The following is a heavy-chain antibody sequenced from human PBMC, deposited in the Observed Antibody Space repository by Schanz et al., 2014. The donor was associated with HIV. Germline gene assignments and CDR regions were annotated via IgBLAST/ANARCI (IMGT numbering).Heavy chain of an antibody. CDR3: ASYGGGY. V-gene: IGHV1-2*02. CDR1: GGHFASFG. J-gene: IGHJ4*02. CDR2: INPNRGGT. Sequence: QVQLVQSGAEVKKPGASVKVSCKASGGHFASFGVSWARQAPGQGLEWMGGINPNRGGTKSAQKFQGRVTMTRDTSISTAYMELRSLRSDDTAIYYFASYGGGYWGQGTLVTVSS. D-gene: IGHD3-10*01.